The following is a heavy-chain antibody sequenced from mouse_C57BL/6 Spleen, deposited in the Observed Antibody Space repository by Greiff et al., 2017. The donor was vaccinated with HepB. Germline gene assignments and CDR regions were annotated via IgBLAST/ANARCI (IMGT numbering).Heavy chain of an antibody. CDR3: AMGVSIYYYGSSPSVAY. D-gene: IGHD1-1*01. Sequence: QVQLQQPGAELVMPGASVKLSCKASGYTFTSYWMHWVKQRPGQGLEWIGEIDPSDSYTNYNQKFKGKSTLTVDKSSSTAYMQLSSLTSDDSAVYYCAMGVSIYYYGSSPSVAYWGQGTLVTVSA. CDR1: GYTFTSYW. CDR2: IDPSDSYT. J-gene: IGHJ3*01. V-gene: IGHV1-69*01.